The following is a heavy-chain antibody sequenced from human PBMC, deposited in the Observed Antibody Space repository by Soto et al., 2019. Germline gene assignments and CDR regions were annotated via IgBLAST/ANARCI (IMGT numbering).Heavy chain of an antibody. J-gene: IGHJ4*02. D-gene: IGHD2-21*01. Sequence: SETLSLTCAVYGGSFSNNYWTWFRQPPGKGLEWIGEISPSGTTKYIPSLKSRGTISVDTSRKQFFLKVTSVSAADTAVYYGATSLWCVTQPEIWGPGTLVTVSS. CDR1: GGSFSNNY. V-gene: IGHV4-34*01. CDR3: ATSLWCVTQPEI. CDR2: ISPSGTT.